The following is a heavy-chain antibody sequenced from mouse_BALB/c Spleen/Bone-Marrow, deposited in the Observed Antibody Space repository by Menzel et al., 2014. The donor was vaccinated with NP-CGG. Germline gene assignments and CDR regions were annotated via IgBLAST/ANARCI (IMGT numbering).Heavy chain of an antibody. CDR1: GFTFTDYY. Sequence: VQLKQSGGGLLQPGGSLRLSCATSGFTFTDYYMSWVRQPPGKALEWLGLIRNKANGYTTEYSASVRGRFTISRDNSQSITHLQMNTLRAEDSAAYYCARDVQYDIHGVFDVWGAGTTVTVSS. CDR2: IRNKANGYTT. D-gene: IGHD2-10*02. V-gene: IGHV7-3*02. J-gene: IGHJ1*01. CDR3: ARDVQYDIHGVFDV.